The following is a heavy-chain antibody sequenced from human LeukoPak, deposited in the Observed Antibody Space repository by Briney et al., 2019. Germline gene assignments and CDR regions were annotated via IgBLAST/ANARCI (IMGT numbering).Heavy chain of an antibody. CDR2: IKQDGSEK. J-gene: IGHJ6*03. D-gene: IGHD2-2*02. CDR1: GFTFSSYW. CDR3: ARDRVWYCSSTSCYRGPGGYYMDV. Sequence: GRSLRLSCAASGFTFSSYWMSWVRQAPGKGLEWVANIKQDGSEKYYVDSMKGRFTISRDNAKNSLYLQMNSLRAEDTAVYYCARDRVWYCSSTSCYRGPGGYYMDVWGKGTTVTVSS. V-gene: IGHV3-7*01.